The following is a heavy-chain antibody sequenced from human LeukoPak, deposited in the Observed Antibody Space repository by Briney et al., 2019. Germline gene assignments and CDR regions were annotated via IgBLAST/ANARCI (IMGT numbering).Heavy chain of an antibody. CDR2: IWYDGSNK. V-gene: IGHV3-33*01. CDR1: GFTFSSYG. D-gene: IGHD2-2*01. Sequence: GGSLRLSCAASGFTFSSYGMHWVRQAPGKGRECVAVIWYDGSNKYYADSVKARFTISRDNSKNTLYLQMNSLRAEDTAVYYCARDLGNIVVVPAAMPFDYWGQGTLVTVSS. J-gene: IGHJ4*02. CDR3: ARDLGNIVVVPAAMPFDY.